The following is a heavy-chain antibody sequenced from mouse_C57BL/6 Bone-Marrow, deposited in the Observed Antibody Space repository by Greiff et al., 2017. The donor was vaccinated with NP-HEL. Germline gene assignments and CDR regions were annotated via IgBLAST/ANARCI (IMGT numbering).Heavy chain of an antibody. CDR1: GYTFTSYW. Sequence: QVQLQQPGAELVMPGASVKLSCKASGYTFTSYWMHWVKQRPGQGLEWIGEIDPSDSYTNYNQKFKGKSTLTVDKSSSTAYMQLSSLTSEDSAVYYCARWDGPEGFAYWGQGTLVTVSA. CDR2: IDPSDSYT. V-gene: IGHV1-69*01. D-gene: IGHD2-3*01. CDR3: ARWDGPEGFAY. J-gene: IGHJ3*01.